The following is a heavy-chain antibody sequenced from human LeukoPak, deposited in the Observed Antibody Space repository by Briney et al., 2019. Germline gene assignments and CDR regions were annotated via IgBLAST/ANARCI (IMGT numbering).Heavy chain of an antibody. CDR1: GGSFSGYY. D-gene: IGHD5-12*01. CDR2: INHSGST. J-gene: IGHJ4*02. Sequence: SETLSLTCAVYGGSFSGYYWSWIRQPPGKGLEWIGEINHSGSTNYNPSLKSRVTISVDTSKNQFSLKLSSVTAADTAVYYCARPYSGYDLYYFDYWGQGTLVTVSS. V-gene: IGHV4-34*01. CDR3: ARPYSGYDLYYFDY.